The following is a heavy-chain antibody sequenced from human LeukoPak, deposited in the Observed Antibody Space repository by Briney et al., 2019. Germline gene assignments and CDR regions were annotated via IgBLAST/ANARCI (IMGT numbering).Heavy chain of an antibody. J-gene: IGHJ3*02. V-gene: IGHV3-21*01. CDR3: AGDSSSWYDDAFDI. Sequence: GGSLRLSCAASGFTFSIYSMNWVRQAPGKGLEWVSSISSSSSYIYYADSVKGRFTISRDNAKNSLYLQMNSLRAEDTAVYYCAGDSSSWYDDAFDIWGQGTMVTVSS. CDR1: GFTFSIYS. CDR2: ISSSSSYI. D-gene: IGHD6-13*01.